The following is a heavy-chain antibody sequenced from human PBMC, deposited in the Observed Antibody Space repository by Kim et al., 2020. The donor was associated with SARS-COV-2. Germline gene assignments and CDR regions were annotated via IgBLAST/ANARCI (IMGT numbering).Heavy chain of an antibody. V-gene: IGHV3-23*01. CDR3: AKVISQTDYYWYGMDV. CDR2: ISSSGDRT. Sequence: GGSLRLSCAASGFPFRTYPMIWVRQPPGKGPEGVSSISSSGDRTYYSSDSLKGRFTISRDNSRNTLYLQMNSLRAEDTAVYYCAKVISQTDYYWYGMDVWGQGTTVPVSS. CDR1: GFPFRTYP. J-gene: IGHJ6*02.